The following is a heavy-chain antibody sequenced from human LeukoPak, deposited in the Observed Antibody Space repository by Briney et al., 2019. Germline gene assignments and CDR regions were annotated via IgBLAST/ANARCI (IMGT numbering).Heavy chain of an antibody. CDR2: ISYGGSNK. J-gene: IGHJ3*01. CDR1: GFTFSSYA. V-gene: IGHV3-30*04. CDR3: AKRSMVRGVQFDAFDL. D-gene: IGHD3-10*01. Sequence: PGGSLRLSCAASGFTFSSYAMHWVRQAPGKGLEWVAVISYGGSNKKYADSVKGRFTISRDNSQKTLYLQMNSLRAEDTAVYYCAKRSMVRGVQFDAFDLWGQGTIVTVSS.